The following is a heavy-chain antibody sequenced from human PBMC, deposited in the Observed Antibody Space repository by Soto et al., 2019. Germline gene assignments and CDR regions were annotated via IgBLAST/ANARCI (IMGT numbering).Heavy chain of an antibody. CDR1: GVSIKTYY. V-gene: IGHV4-4*07. Sequence: KASETLSLTCAVSGVSIKTYYWSWIRKPAGKGLEWIGRIYTTGSANHNPSLKSRVTMSVDTSKNQVSLKLTSVTAADAGVYYCARDDYYDSNNWFDPWGQGILVTVSS. CDR2: IYTTGSA. CDR3: ARDDYYDSNNWFDP. D-gene: IGHD3-9*01. J-gene: IGHJ5*02.